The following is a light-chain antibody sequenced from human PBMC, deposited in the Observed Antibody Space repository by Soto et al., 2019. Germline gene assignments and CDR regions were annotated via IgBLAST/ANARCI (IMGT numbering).Light chain of an antibody. V-gene: IGKV1-8*01. CDR1: QGISSY. J-gene: IGKJ5*01. CDR3: QQYYSYPPIT. CDR2: AAS. Sequence: AIRMTQSPSSLSASTGDRVTITSRASQGISSYLAWYQQKPGKAPKLLIYAASTLQSGVPSRFSGSGSGTDFTLTISCLQSEDFATYYCQQYYSYPPITFGQGTRLEIK.